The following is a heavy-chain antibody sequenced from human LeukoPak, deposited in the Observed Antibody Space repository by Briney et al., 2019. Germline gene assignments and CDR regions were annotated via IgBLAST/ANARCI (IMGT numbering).Heavy chain of an antibody. V-gene: IGHV3-21*01. CDR2: ISSVNNYI. D-gene: IGHD5-18*01. CDR1: GFTFSSYS. Sequence: GGSLRLSCAASGFTFSSYSMNWVRQAPGKGLEWVSSISSVNNYIYYADSVEGRFTISRDNAKNSLYLQMNSLRAEDTAVYYCARGGHGYSYGNFDFWGQGTLLAVSS. CDR3: ARGGHGYSYGNFDF. J-gene: IGHJ4*02.